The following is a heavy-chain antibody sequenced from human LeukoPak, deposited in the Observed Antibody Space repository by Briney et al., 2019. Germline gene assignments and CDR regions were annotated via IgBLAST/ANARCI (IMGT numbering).Heavy chain of an antibody. CDR1: GGTFSSYA. CDR2: IIPIFGTA. CDR3: ARAAQHSGSYYFSWFWFDP. J-gene: IGHJ5*02. V-gene: IGHV1-69*13. D-gene: IGHD1-26*01. Sequence: GASVKVSCKASGGTFSSYAFSWVRQAPGQGLEWMGGIIPIFGTANYAQKFQGRVTITADESTSTAYMELSRLRSDDTAVYYCARAAQHSGSYYFSWFWFDPWGQGTLVTVSS.